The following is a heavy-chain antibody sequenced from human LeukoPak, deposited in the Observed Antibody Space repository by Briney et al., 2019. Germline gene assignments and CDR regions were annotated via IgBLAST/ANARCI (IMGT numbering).Heavy chain of an antibody. CDR1: GYTFSDYG. V-gene: IGHV1-18*01. D-gene: IGHD1-26*01. Sequence: ASVKVSCKASGYTFSDYGISWARQAAGQGLEWMGWIRGYNGNTNYAQKLQGRVTMTTDTSTSTAYMELRSLKSDDTAVYYCGRSREGLYSGSSLDYWGQGTLVTVSS. CDR2: IRGYNGNT. J-gene: IGHJ4*02. CDR3: GRSREGLYSGSSLDY.